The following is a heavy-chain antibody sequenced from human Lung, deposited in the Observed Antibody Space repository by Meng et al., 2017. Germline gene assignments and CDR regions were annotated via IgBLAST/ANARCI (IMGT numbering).Heavy chain of an antibody. CDR1: GFTFSTHW. J-gene: IGHJ4*02. V-gene: IGHV3-74*01. Sequence: EVWRVESGVGLVQPGGSLRLSCAASGFTFSTHWMHWVRQAPGKGLEWVSRITGDGSSTIYADSVQGRFTMSRGNAKNTLSLQMNSLRAEDTAVYYCARGGVTTDDWGQGTLVTVSS. D-gene: IGHD4-17*01. CDR2: ITGDGSST. CDR3: ARGGVTTDD.